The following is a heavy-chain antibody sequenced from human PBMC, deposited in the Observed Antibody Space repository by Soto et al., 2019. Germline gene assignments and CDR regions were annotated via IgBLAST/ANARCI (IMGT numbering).Heavy chain of an antibody. CDR3: ARVRDTMIVVVISYFDY. Sequence: SETLSLTCAVSGGSFRGFYWTWIRQSPGKGLEWIGEINHSGSTNYNPSLKSRVTISVDTSKNQFSLKLSSVTAAATAVYYCARVRDTMIVVVISYFDYWGQGTLVTVSS. J-gene: IGHJ4*02. CDR1: GGSFRGFY. CDR2: INHSGST. D-gene: IGHD3-22*01. V-gene: IGHV4-34*01.